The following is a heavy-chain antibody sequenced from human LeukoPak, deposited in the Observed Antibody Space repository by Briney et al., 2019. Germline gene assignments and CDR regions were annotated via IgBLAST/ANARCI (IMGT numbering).Heavy chain of an antibody. CDR2: TYYRSTWYN. Sequence: QTLSLTCAISVDSVSNNSVTWNWIRQSPSRGLEWLGRTYYRSTWYNDYAVSVRGRITVNPDTSKNQFSLHLNSVAPEDTAVYYCARRLTQYDCFDPWGQGILVTVSS. D-gene: IGHD2-2*01. V-gene: IGHV6-1*01. J-gene: IGHJ5*02. CDR3: ARRLTQYDCFDP. CDR1: VDSVSNNSVT.